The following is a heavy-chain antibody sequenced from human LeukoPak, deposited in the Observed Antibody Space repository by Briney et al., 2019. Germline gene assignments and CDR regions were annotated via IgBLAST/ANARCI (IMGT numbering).Heavy chain of an antibody. J-gene: IGHJ4*02. V-gene: IGHV3-53*01. CDR1: GFTVSSNY. CDR2: IYSGGST. D-gene: IGHD3-10*01. Sequence: GGSLRLSCAASGFTVSSNYMSWVRQAPGKGLEWVSVIYSGGSTYYADSVKGRFTISRDNSKNTLYLQMNSLRAEDTAVYYCAASVLLWFGEFLGWGQGTLVTVSS. CDR3: AASVLLWFGEFLG.